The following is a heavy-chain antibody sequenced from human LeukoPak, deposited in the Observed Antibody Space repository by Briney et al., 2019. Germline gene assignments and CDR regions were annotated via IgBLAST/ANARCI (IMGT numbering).Heavy chain of an antibody. CDR2: MHDDGRT. CDR1: GGSINGNY. V-gene: IGHV4-59*01. D-gene: IGHD2-21*02. CDR3: ARVFRGAVTANWFDI. J-gene: IGHJ5*02. Sequence: PSETLSPSCTVSGGSINGNYWTWIRQPPGKGLEWIGFMHDDGRTNYNPSLTSRVSLSIDKSTNEFSLNLRSVTAADTAVYYCARVFRGAVTANWFDIWGQGTLVTVSA.